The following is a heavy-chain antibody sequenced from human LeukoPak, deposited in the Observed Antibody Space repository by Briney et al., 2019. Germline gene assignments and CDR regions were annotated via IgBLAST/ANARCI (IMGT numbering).Heavy chain of an antibody. CDR2: INHSGST. J-gene: IGHJ4*02. Sequence: PSETLSLTCAVYGGSFSGYYWSWLRQPPGKGLEWIGEINHSGSTNYNPSLKSRVTISVDTSKNQFSLKLSSVTAADTAVYYCAREGGVGCSSTSCPLDYWGQGTLVTVSS. CDR1: GGSFSGYY. D-gene: IGHD2-2*01. V-gene: IGHV4-34*01. CDR3: AREGGVGCSSTSCPLDY.